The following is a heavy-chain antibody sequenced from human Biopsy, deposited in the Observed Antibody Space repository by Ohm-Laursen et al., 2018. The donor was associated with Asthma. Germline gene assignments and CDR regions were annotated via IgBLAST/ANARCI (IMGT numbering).Heavy chain of an antibody. CDR1: SGSGGYMSSGNYY. D-gene: IGHD6-13*01. CDR2: IYYSGTT. CDR3: VRGSSSWHHGPFHYYYGLDV. Sequence: SDTLSLTCSLSSGSGGYMSSGNYYWGWIRQPPGKGLEWIGSIYYSGTTYYNPSLESRVTVSAHTSKNHFSPKLTSVTAADTAVYYCVRGSSSWHHGPFHYYYGLDVWGQGTTATVSS. V-gene: IGHV4-39*01. J-gene: IGHJ6*02.